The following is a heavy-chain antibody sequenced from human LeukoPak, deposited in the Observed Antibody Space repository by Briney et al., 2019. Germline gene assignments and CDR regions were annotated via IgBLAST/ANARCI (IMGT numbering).Heavy chain of an antibody. CDR2: VWYDGSNK. CDR1: GFSFSSFG. V-gene: IGHV3-33*01. J-gene: IGHJ4*02. D-gene: IGHD3-22*01. CDR3: ARDHSSGRYFDF. Sequence: GGSLRLSCAASGFSFSSFGIHWVRQAPGKGLEWVAIVWYDGSNKHYADSVKGRFTISRDNSKNTLYLQMNSLRAEDTAVYYCARDHSSGRYFDFWGQGTLVTVSS.